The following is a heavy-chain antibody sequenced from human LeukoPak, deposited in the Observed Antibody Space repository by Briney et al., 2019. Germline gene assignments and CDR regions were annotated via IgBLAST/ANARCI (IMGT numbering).Heavy chain of an antibody. D-gene: IGHD6-13*01. Sequence: GGSLRLSCAASGFTFSSYWMSWVRQAPGKGLEWVANIKQDGSEKYYVDSVKGRITISRDNAKNSLYLQMNSPRAEDTAVYYCARDRRTSSWYENYYGMDVWGKGTTVTVSS. J-gene: IGHJ6*04. CDR1: GFTFSSYW. CDR3: ARDRRTSSWYENYYGMDV. CDR2: IKQDGSEK. V-gene: IGHV3-7*03.